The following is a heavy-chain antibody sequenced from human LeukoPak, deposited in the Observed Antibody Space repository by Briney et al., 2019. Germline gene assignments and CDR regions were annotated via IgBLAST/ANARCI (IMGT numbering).Heavy chain of an antibody. CDR1: GGSCSGYY. CDR3: AARPPAYYYDSSGYYSP. Sequence: SETLSLTCAVYGGSCSGYYWSWIRPPPGQGREWMGKINHSVSTNYNPSLKSRVTISVDTSKNQFFLMRSSVTAANTAVYYSAARPPAYYYDSSGYYSPWGQGTLVTVSS. D-gene: IGHD3-22*01. V-gene: IGHV4-34*01. CDR2: INHSVST. J-gene: IGHJ5*02.